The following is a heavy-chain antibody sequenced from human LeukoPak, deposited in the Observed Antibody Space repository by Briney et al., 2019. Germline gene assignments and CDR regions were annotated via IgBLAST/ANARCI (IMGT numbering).Heavy chain of an antibody. CDR2: ITGSGGST. Sequence: GGSLRLSCEVSGFTFRSFAMSWVRQAPGRGLEWVSGITGSGGSTYYAGSLKGRFTISRDNSKNTLYLQMNSLRAEDTAVYYCVKGGDGYNYYFDYWGQGTLVTVSS. CDR3: VKGGDGYNYYFDY. V-gene: IGHV3-23*01. D-gene: IGHD5-24*01. CDR1: GFTFRSFA. J-gene: IGHJ4*02.